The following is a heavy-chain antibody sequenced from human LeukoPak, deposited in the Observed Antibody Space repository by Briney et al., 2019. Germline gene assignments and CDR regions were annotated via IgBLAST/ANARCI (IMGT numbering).Heavy chain of an antibody. V-gene: IGHV3-33*01. J-gene: IGHJ4*02. Sequence: PGGSLRLSCAASGFTFSDNGMHWVRQAPGKGLEWVAVIWYDGSNKYSADSVKGRFTISRDNSKNTVYLQMNSLRVEDTAVYYCARGGLRKYYDTSGQFDYWGQGTLVTVSS. CDR2: IWYDGSNK. CDR1: GFTFSDNG. D-gene: IGHD3-22*01. CDR3: ARGGLRKYYDTSGQFDY.